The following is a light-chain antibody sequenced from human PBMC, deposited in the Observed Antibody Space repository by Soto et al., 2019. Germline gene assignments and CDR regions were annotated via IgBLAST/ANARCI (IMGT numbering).Light chain of an antibody. J-gene: IGKJ3*01. V-gene: IGKV3-20*01. CDR3: QQYGNAPFT. CDR2: GAS. Sequence: EIVLTQSPGTLYFSPGERATLTCRASQSVSSSYLAWFQQKPGQAPRLLIYGASSRATGIPVRFSGSGSGTDFTLAISRREPEDFALYYCQQYGNAPFTFGPGTKVDIK. CDR1: QSVSSSY.